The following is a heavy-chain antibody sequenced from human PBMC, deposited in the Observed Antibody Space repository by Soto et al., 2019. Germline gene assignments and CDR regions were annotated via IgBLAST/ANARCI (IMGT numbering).Heavy chain of an antibody. V-gene: IGHV3-23*01. CDR3: AKDGRTAVAAVCYYYYMDV. CDR1: GFTFSSYA. D-gene: IGHD4-17*01. Sequence: GGSLRLSCAASGFTFSSYAMSWVRQAPGKGLEWVSAISGSGGSTYYADSVKGRFTISRDNAKNTLYLQMNSLRAEDTAVYYCAKDGRTAVAAVCYYYYMDVWGKGTTVTVSS. J-gene: IGHJ6*03. CDR2: ISGSGGST.